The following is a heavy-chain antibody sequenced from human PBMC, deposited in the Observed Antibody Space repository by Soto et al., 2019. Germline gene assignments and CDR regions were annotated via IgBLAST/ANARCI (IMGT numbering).Heavy chain of an antibody. Sequence: QITLKESGPTLVRPTQTLTLTCSFSGFSLNTGGEAVGWIRQPPGKALEWLALIHWNNDKHYTPSLKTRLTVTRDTSKSQVVLTMTNMDPVDTGTYYYAHGPGRIAVPGTRAFDVWGQGTLVTVSS. V-gene: IGHV2-5*01. CDR1: GFSLNTGGEA. CDR3: AHGPGRIAVPGTRAFDV. J-gene: IGHJ3*01. D-gene: IGHD6-19*01. CDR2: IHWNNDK.